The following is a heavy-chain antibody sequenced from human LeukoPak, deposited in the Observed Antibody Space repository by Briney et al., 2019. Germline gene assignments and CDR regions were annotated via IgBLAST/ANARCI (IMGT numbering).Heavy chain of an antibody. V-gene: IGHV4-39*07. J-gene: IGHJ4*02. CDR3: AGLKAARVYFDY. D-gene: IGHD6-13*01. Sequence: PSETLSLTCTVSGGSIRSSSYYWGWIRQPPGKGLEWIGTIYYTGSTYYNPSLKGRVTISVDTSKNQFSVKLSSVTAADTAVYYCAGLKAARVYFDYWGQGTLVTVSS. CDR2: IYYTGST. CDR1: GGSIRSSSYY.